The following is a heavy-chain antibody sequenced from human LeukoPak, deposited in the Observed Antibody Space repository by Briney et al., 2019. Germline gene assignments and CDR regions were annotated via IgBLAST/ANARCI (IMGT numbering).Heavy chain of an antibody. V-gene: IGHV4-39*07. D-gene: IGHD2-2*01. J-gene: IGHJ5*02. CDR2: IYYSGST. Sequence: PSETLSLTCTVSGGSISSSSYYWGWIRQPPGKGLEWIGSIYYSGSTYYNPSLKSRVTISVDTSKNQFSLKLSSVTAADTAVYYCARGTSVVGYCSSTGCHHNWFDPWGQGTLVTVSS. CDR3: ARGTSVVGYCSSTGCHHNWFDP. CDR1: GGSISSSSYY.